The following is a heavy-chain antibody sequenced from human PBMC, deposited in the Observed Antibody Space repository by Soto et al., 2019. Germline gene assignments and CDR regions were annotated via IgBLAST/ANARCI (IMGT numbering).Heavy chain of an antibody. J-gene: IGHJ6*02. V-gene: IGHV3-33*01. D-gene: IGHD4-17*01. CDR1: GFTFSSYG. CDR3: ARVDYGDYGSIPPPDWNYGMDV. CDR2: IWYDGSNK. Sequence: TGGSLRLSCAASGFTFSSYGMHWVRQAPGKGLEWVAVIWYDGSNKYYADSVKGRFTISRDNSKNTLYLQMNSLRAEDTAVYYCARVDYGDYGSIPPPDWNYGMDVWGQGTTVTVSS.